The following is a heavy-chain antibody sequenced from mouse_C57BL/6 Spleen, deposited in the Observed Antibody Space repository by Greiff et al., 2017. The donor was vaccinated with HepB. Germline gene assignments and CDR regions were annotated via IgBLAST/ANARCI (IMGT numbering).Heavy chain of an antibody. D-gene: IGHD1-2*01. CDR1: GYTFTDYY. CDR2: INPNNGGT. Sequence: EVQLQQSGPELVKPGASVKISCKASGYTFTDYYMNWVKQSHGKSLEWIGDINPNNGGTSYNQKLKGKATLTVDKSSNTAYMELRSLTSEDSAGYYGASLDYYGFMDYWGQGNSVTVSS. CDR3: ASLDYYGFMDY. V-gene: IGHV1-26*01. J-gene: IGHJ4*01.